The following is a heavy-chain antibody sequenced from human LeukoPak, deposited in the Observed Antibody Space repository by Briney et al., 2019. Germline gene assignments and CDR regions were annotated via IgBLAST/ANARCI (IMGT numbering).Heavy chain of an antibody. Sequence: GGSLRLSCAASGFTFSNYWMHWVRQAPGKGLEWVSATGSGDSAYYSDSVKGRFTISRDQSKSTVYLQMTSLRAEDTAVFYCAKGTTDYDASDPLDFWGQGTLVTVSS. CDR3: AKGTTDYDASDPLDF. D-gene: IGHD3-16*01. V-gene: IGHV3-23*01. CDR2: TGSGDSA. CDR1: GFTFSNYW. J-gene: IGHJ4*02.